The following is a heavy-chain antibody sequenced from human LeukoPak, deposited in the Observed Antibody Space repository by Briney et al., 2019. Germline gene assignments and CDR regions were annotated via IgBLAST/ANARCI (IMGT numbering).Heavy chain of an antibody. CDR1: GFTFSSYG. CDR2: IRYDGSNK. D-gene: IGHD3-10*01. V-gene: IGHV3-30*02. CDR3: ARDRTSNRLWFAMRDAFDI. Sequence: PGGSLRLSCAASGFTFSSYGMHWVRQAPGKGLEWVAFIRYDGSNKYYADSVKGRFTISRDNSKNSLYLQMNSLRAEDTAVYYCARDRTSNRLWFAMRDAFDIWGQGTMVTVSS. J-gene: IGHJ3*02.